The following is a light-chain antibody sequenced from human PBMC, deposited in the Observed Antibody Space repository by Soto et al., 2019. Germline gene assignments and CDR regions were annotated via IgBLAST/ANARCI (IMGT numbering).Light chain of an antibody. CDR2: DAS. Sequence: EIVMTQSPATLSLSPGERATLSCRASQSVSSFLAWYQQRPGQTPRLLIYDASNRATGIPARFSGSGSGTDFTLTISSLEHDDFAVYYCQQRNYWPRTLGQGTKVEMK. CDR3: QQRNYWPRT. J-gene: IGKJ1*01. V-gene: IGKV3-11*01. CDR1: QSVSSF.